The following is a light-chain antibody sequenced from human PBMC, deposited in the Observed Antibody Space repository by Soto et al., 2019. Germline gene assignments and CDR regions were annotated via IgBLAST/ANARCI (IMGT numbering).Light chain of an antibody. CDR3: QQYAGSPRP. J-gene: IGKJ1*01. Sequence: EIVLQQYPGTLSLSPGERGTLSCRASQNLGTLYLAWFQQKSGQAPRLLIYSASRRATGIPDRFTGSGSGTDFTLTINRVEPEDFAGYFCQQYAGSPRPFGQGNKVEIK. V-gene: IGKV3-20*01. CDR2: SAS. CDR1: QNLGTLY.